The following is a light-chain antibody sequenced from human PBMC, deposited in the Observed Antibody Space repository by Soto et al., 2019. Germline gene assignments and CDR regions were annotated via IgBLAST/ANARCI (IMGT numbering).Light chain of an antibody. J-gene: IGKJ1*01. CDR1: QDISTN. V-gene: IGKV3-15*01. CDR2: GAS. Sequence: EIVMTQSPATLSVSPGERATVSCRASQDISTNLAWYQQKPGQAPRLLIYGASTRATGIPARFSGSGSGTEFTLTISSLQSEDFAVYYCQQYDNWLRTFGQGTKVEIK. CDR3: QQYDNWLRT.